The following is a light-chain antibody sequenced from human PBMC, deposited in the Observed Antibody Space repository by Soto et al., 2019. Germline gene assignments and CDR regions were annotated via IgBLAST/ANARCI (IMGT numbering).Light chain of an antibody. CDR1: SSDVGGYNY. V-gene: IGLV2-14*01. Sequence: QSALTQPASVSGSPGQSITISCTGTSSDVGGYNYVSWYQQHPGKAPKLMIYDVSNRTSGVSNRFSGSKSGNTASLTISGLQAEDEADYYCRSYTSSSTLDVVFGGGTKVTVL. CDR2: DVS. CDR3: RSYTSSSTLDVV. J-gene: IGLJ2*01.